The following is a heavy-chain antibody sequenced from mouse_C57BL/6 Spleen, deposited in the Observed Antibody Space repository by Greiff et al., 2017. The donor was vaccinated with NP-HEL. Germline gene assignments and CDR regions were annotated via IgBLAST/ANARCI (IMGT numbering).Heavy chain of an antibody. D-gene: IGHD4-1*02. J-gene: IGHJ2*01. Sequence: QVQLQQSGAELAKPGASVKLSCKASGYTFTSYWMHWVKQRPGQGLEWIGYINPSSGYTKYNQKFKDKATLTADKSSSTAYMQLSSLTYEDSAVYYCARGEQLDPYYFDYWGQGTTLTVSS. CDR1: GYTFTSYW. CDR2: INPSSGYT. CDR3: ARGEQLDPYYFDY. V-gene: IGHV1-7*01.